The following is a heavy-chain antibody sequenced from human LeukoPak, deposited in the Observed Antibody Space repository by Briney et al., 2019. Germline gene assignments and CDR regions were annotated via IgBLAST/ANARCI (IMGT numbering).Heavy chain of an antibody. D-gene: IGHD3-10*01. Sequence: PSETLSLTCAVYGGSFSGYYWSWIRQPPGKGLEWIGEINHSGSTNYNPSLKSRVTISVDTSKNQFSLKLSSVTAADTAAYYCARAGFRDDYWGQGTLVTVSS. CDR3: ARAGFRDDY. J-gene: IGHJ4*02. CDR1: GGSFSGYY. V-gene: IGHV4-34*01. CDR2: INHSGST.